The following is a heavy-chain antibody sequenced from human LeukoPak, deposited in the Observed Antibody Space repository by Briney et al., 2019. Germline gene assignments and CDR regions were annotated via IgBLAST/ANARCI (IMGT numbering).Heavy chain of an antibody. V-gene: IGHV3-21*01. CDR1: GFTFSSYS. CDR3: ARETAYCGGDCYPNLNAFDI. D-gene: IGHD2-21*01. CDR2: ISSSSSYI. Sequence: GGSLRLSCAASGFTFSSYSMNWVRQAPGEGLEWVSSISSSSSYIYYADSVKGRFTISRDNAKNSLYLQMNSLRAEDTAVYYCARETAYCGGDCYPNLNAFDIWGQGTMVTVSS. J-gene: IGHJ3*02.